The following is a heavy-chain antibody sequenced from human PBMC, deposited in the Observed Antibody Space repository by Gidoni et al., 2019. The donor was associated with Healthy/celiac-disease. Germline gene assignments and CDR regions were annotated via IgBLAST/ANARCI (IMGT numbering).Heavy chain of an antibody. CDR1: GFTFSSYS. CDR2: ISGSGGST. J-gene: IGHJ4*02. Sequence: EVQLLESGGGLVQPGGSLRLSCAASGFTFSSYSMRLVRQAPGKGLEWVSAISGSGGSTYYADSVKGRFTISRDNSKNTLYLQMNSLRAEDTAVYYCAKNPYSSGWYTSIDYWGQGTLVTVSS. D-gene: IGHD6-19*01. V-gene: IGHV3-23*01. CDR3: AKNPYSSGWYTSIDY.